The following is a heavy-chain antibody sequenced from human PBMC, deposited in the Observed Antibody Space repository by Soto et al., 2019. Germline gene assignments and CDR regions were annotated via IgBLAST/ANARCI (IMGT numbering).Heavy chain of an antibody. Sequence: GASVKVSCKASGGTFSSYAISWVRQAPGQGLEWMGGIIPIFGTANYAQKFQGRVTITADESTSTAYMELSSLRSEDTAVYYCARARSPIVATIHTFYYYYGMDVWGQGTTVTVS. V-gene: IGHV1-69*13. CDR3: ARARSPIVATIHTFYYYYGMDV. CDR2: IIPIFGTA. J-gene: IGHJ6*02. D-gene: IGHD5-12*01. CDR1: GGTFSSYA.